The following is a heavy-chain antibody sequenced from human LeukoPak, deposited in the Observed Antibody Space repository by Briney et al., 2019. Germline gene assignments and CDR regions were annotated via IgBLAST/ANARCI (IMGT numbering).Heavy chain of an antibody. Sequence: GGSLRLSCAASGFTFSSYWMHWVRQAPGKGLVWVSGINNDGSSTKYADSVKGRFTISRDNAKNTLYLQTNSLRADDTAVYYCARGQGHGFDIWGQGTMVTVPS. CDR3: ARGQGHGFDI. J-gene: IGHJ3*02. CDR2: INNDGSST. CDR1: GFTFSSYW. V-gene: IGHV3-74*01.